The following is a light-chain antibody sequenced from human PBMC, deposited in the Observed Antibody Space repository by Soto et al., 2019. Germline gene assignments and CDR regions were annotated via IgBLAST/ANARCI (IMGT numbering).Light chain of an antibody. J-gene: IGKJ5*01. Sequence: EIVMTQSPATLSVSPGARATLSCRASQSVSSKLAWYQQKPGQAPRLLIYDASNRATGIPARFSGSGSGTDFTLTISSLEPEDFAVYYCQQRSNWPRVTFGQGTRLEIK. V-gene: IGKV3-11*01. CDR2: DAS. CDR1: QSVSSK. CDR3: QQRSNWPRVT.